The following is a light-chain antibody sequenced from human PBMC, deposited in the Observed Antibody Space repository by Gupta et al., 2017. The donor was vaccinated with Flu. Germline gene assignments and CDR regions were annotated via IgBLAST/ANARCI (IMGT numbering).Light chain of an antibody. Sequence: QTVLTQPPSVSAAPGQKVTVSCSGTSSNIRNNFVSWFQHLPPTAPKLLIYEDKERPSVIPDRFSGSKSGTSATLDINGLQPGDEADYYCGAWDSSLSAYVFGSGTKVTVL. V-gene: IGLV1-51*02. CDR3: GAWDSSLSAYV. CDR1: SSNIRNNF. CDR2: EDK. J-gene: IGLJ1*01.